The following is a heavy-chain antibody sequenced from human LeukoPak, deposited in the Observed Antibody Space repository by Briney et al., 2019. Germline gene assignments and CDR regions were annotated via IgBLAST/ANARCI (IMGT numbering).Heavy chain of an antibody. J-gene: IGHJ4*02. CDR3: ARDGHSGSYPYYFDY. CDR2: IYTSGST. D-gene: IGHD1-26*01. Sequence: PSETLSLTCTVSGGSISSYYWSWIRQPAGKGLEWIGRIYTSGSTNYDPSLKSRVTMSVDTSKNQFSLKLSSVTAADTAVYYCARDGHSGSYPYYFDYWGQGTLVTVSS. V-gene: IGHV4-4*07. CDR1: GGSISSYY.